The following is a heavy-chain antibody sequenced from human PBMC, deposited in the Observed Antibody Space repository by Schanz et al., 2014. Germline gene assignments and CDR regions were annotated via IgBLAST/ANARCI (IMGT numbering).Heavy chain of an antibody. CDR2: ISPNSGDT. CDR3: ARSMIEVAAFDY. J-gene: IGHJ4*02. D-gene: IGHD3-22*01. Sequence: QVQLVQSGAEVKKPGASMKVSCKASGRTFIVYHVLHWVRQAPGQGLEWMGRISPNSGDTHSAQKFQGRVTMTWDRSISTAYMDLSRLTSDDTAVYYCARSMIEVAAFDYWGQGTLVTVSS. V-gene: IGHV1-2*06. CDR1: GRTFIVYH.